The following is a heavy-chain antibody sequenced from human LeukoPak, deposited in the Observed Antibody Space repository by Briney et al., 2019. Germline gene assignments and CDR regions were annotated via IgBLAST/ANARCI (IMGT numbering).Heavy chain of an antibody. CDR1: GFTFSSYG. Sequence: GGSLRLSCAASGFTFSSYGMHWVRQAPGKGLEWVAVIWYDGSNKYYADSVKGRFTISRDNSKNTLYLQMNSPRAEDTAVYYCAKDYELEPYDLMDVWGKGTTVTVSS. D-gene: IGHD1-1*01. CDR3: AKDYELEPYDLMDV. V-gene: IGHV3-33*06. CDR2: IWYDGSNK. J-gene: IGHJ6*03.